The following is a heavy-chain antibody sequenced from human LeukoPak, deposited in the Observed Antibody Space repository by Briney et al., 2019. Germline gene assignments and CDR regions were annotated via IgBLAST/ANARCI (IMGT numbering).Heavy chain of an antibody. J-gene: IGHJ5*02. CDR2: INHSGST. Sequence: PSETLSLTCTVSGYSISSGYYWGWIRQPPGKGLEWIGEINHSGSTNYNPSLKSRVTISVDTSKNQFSLKLSSVTAADTAVYYCARAYSLWVVVVAATRYSGWFDPWGQGTLVTVSS. CDR3: ARAYSLWVVVVAATRYSGWFDP. CDR1: GYSISSGYY. D-gene: IGHD2-15*01. V-gene: IGHV4-38-2*02.